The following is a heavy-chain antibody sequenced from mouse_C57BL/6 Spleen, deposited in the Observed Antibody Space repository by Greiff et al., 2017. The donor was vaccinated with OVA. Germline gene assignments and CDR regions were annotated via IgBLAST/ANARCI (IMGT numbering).Heavy chain of an antibody. V-gene: IGHV3-6*01. D-gene: IGHD2-3*01. CDR1: GYSITSGYY. J-gene: IGHJ1*03. CDR3: ARLVYDGYLPRYFDV. CDR2: ISYDGSN. Sequence: EVKLMESGPGLVKPSQSLSLTCSVTGYSITSGYYWNWIRQFPGNKLEWMGYISYDGSNNYNSSLKNRISITRDTSKNQFFLKLNSVTTEDTATYYCARLVYDGYLPRYFDVWGTGTTVTVSS.